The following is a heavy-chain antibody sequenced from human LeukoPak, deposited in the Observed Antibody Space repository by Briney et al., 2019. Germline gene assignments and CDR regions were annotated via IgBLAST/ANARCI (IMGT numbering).Heavy chain of an antibody. CDR1: GYTLTELS. V-gene: IGHV1-24*01. CDR2: FDPEDGET. J-gene: IGHJ1*01. D-gene: IGHD1-26*01. CDR3: ATRPPVSGSYLERYFQH. Sequence: ASVKVSCKVSGYTLTELSMHWVRQAPGKGLEWMGGFDPEDGETIYAQKFQGRVTMTEDTPTDTAYMELSSLRSEDTAVYYCATRPPVSGSYLERYFQHWGQGTLVTVSS.